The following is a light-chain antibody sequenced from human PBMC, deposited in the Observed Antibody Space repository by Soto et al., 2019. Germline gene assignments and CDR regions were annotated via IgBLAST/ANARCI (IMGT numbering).Light chain of an antibody. V-gene: IGLV2-8*01. J-gene: IGLJ3*02. CDR2: EVT. CDR3: TAYVGNDIWV. Sequence: QSVLTQPPSASGSPGQSVTISCTGTSSDVGAYNYVSWYQQYPGKAPKLMIYEVTKRPSGVPDRFSGSKSGNTASLTVSGLQAEDEAEYYCTAYVGNDIWVFGAGTKLTVL. CDR1: SSDVGAYNY.